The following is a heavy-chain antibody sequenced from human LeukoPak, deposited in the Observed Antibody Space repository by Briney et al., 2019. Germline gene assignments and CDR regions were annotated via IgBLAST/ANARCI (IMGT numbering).Heavy chain of an antibody. D-gene: IGHD5-24*01. V-gene: IGHV4-39*01. CDR2: IYYSGST. CDR3: AAVEMATITIDY. CDR1: GGSISSSSYY. J-gene: IGHJ4*02. Sequence: SETLSLTCTVSGGSISSSSYYWGWIRQPPGKGLEWIGSIYYSGSTYYNPPLKSRVTISVDTSKNQFSLKLSSVTAADTAVYYCAAVEMATITIDYWGQGTLVTVSS.